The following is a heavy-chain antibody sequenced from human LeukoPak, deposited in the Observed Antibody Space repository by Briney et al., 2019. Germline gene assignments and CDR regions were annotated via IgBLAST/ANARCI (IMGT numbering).Heavy chain of an antibody. Sequence: PGGSLRFSCAASGFTFSSYAMHWVRQAPGKGLEWVAVISYDGSNKYYADSVKGRFTISRDNSKNTLYLQMNSLRAEDTAVYYCASEGYGYWGQGTLVTVSS. V-gene: IGHV3-30*01. CDR2: ISYDGSNK. J-gene: IGHJ4*02. CDR3: ASEGYGY. D-gene: IGHD5-18*01. CDR1: GFTFSSYA.